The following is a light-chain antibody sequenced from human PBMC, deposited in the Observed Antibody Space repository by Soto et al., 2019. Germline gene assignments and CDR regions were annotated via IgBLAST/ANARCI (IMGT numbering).Light chain of an antibody. V-gene: IGKV1-9*01. CDR3: QHLNGYPRT. Sequence: DIQLTQSPSFLSASVGDRITLTCRASQGISSFLAWYQQKPGKAPKLLIYAASTLQSGVPSRFSGSGSGTEFTLTVSRLQPEDFATYFCQHLNGYPRTFGKGTKVEIK. J-gene: IGKJ1*01. CDR1: QGISSF. CDR2: AAS.